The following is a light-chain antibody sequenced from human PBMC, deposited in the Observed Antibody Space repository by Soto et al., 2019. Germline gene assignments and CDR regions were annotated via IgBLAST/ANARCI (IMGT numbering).Light chain of an antibody. Sequence: EIVLTQSPGTLSLPPGERATLSCRASQTISSYLAWYQHKPGQAPRLLIYDASSRATDIPDRFSGSGSGTDFTLTIGRLEPEDFAVYYCQQYLSSPPYGFGQGTKLEIK. CDR3: QQYLSSPPYG. V-gene: IGKV3-20*01. CDR1: QTISSY. CDR2: DAS. J-gene: IGKJ2*03.